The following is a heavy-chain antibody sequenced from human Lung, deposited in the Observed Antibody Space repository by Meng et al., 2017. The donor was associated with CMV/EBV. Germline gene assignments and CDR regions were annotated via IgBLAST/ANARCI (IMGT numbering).Heavy chain of an antibody. J-gene: IGHJ6*02. CDR1: GFTFNTYA. V-gene: IGHV3-30*04. Sequence: GESLKISCAASGFTFNTYAMHWVRQAPGKGLEWVAVISYDGSNKYTADSVQGRLTISRDNSKNNLYLQMNSLTVEDTAVYYCARDQGGESMIAVLIERFGMDVWGQGTTVTVSS. CDR3: ARDQGGESMIAVLIERFGMDV. D-gene: IGHD3-22*01. CDR2: ISYDGSNK.